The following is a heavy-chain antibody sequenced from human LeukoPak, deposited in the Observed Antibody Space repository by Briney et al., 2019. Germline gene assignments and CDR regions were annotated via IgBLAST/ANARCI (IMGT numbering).Heavy chain of an antibody. J-gene: IGHJ1*01. D-gene: IGHD2-21*01. V-gene: IGHV3-11*01. Sequence: GGALRLSCSVYGFPFRDYYRSWIPQAPGKGLGWVSYISCRGSTITYADSVKGRFPISRDNAKISLYLQMNSQRAEDTAVYYCARGHVVFWGQGTLVTVSS. CDR3: ARGHVVF. CDR2: ISCRGSTI. CDR1: GFPFRDYY.